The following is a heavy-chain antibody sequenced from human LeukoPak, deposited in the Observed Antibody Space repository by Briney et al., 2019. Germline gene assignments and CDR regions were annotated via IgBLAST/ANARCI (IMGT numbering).Heavy chain of an antibody. CDR1: GYTFTSYY. CDR2: INPSGGST. J-gene: IGHJ6*03. CDR3: ARDWTDIVVVPAAMRYYYYMDV. D-gene: IGHD2-2*01. Sequence: GSSVKVSCKASGYTFTSYYMHWVRQAPGQGLEWMGIINPSGGSTSYAQKFQGRVTMTRDTSTSTVYMELSSLRSEDTAVYYCARDWTDIVVVPAAMRYYYYMDVWGKGTTVTVSS. V-gene: IGHV1-46*01.